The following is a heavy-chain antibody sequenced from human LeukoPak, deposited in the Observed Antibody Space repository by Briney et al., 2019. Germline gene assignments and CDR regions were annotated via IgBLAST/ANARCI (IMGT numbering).Heavy chain of an antibody. D-gene: IGHD3-16*02. CDR3: AKKLPPAPLYLDS. V-gene: IGHV3-23*01. CDR1: GFTYSDYD. CDR2: IGAGYYT. Sequence: GGSLSLSCVASGFTYSDYDMTGVRQAPGKGLEYVSSIGAGYYTFYAGSVKGRFSISRDNSKNTLYLQMNNLRADDTAVYFCAKKLPPAPLYLDSWGQGSLVTVSS. J-gene: IGHJ5*01.